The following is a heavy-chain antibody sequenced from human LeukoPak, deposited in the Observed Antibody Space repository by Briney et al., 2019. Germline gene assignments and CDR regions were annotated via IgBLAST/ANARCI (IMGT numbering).Heavy chain of an antibody. Sequence: SETLSLTCTVSGYSISSGYYWGWIRQPPGKGLEWIGSIYHSGSTYYNPSLKSRVTISVDTSKNQFSLKLSSVTAADTAVYYCARVEGTGTRRYYYMDVWGKGTTVTVSS. CDR3: ARVEGTGTRRYYYMDV. CDR2: IYHSGST. CDR1: GYSISSGYY. D-gene: IGHD1-7*01. J-gene: IGHJ6*03. V-gene: IGHV4-38-2*02.